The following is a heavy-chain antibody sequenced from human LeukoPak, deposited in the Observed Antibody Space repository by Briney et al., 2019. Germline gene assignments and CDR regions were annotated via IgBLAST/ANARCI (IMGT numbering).Heavy chain of an antibody. CDR2: IYPGDPDT. J-gene: IGHJ4*02. CDR3: ARHSSSWYYFDY. Sequence: GESLKISCKGSGYSFNTYWIAWVRQMPGKGLEWMGIIYPGDPDTKYSPSFQGQVTISADSSISTAYLQWSSLEASDTAMYYCARHSSSWYYFDYWGQGTLVTVSS. V-gene: IGHV5-51*01. CDR1: GYSFNTYW. D-gene: IGHD6-13*01.